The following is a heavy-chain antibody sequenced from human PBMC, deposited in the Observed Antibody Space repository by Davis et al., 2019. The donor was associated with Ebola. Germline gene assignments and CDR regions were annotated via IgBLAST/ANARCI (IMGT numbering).Heavy chain of an antibody. V-gene: IGHV3-7*01. Sequence: GGSLRLSCAASGFTFSNYAMSWVRQAPGKGLEWVANIKQDGSEKYYVDSVKGRFTISRDNAKNSLYLQMNSLRAEDTAVYYCATLTGTLVFDAFDIWGQGTMVTVSS. D-gene: IGHD1-7*01. CDR2: IKQDGSEK. CDR3: ATLTGTLVFDAFDI. J-gene: IGHJ3*02. CDR1: GFTFSNYA.